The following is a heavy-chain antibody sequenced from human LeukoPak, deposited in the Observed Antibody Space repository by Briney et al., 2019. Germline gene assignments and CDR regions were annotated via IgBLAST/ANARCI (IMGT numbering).Heavy chain of an antibody. CDR3: ARVLPVMITFGGVTSADAFDI. CDR1: GGSISSGDYY. Sequence: SQTLSLTCTVSGGSISSGDYYWSWIRQPPGKGLKWIGYIYYSGSTYYNPSLKSRVTISVDTSKNQFSLKLSSVTAADTAVYYCARVLPVMITFGGVTSADAFDIWGQGTMVTVSS. V-gene: IGHV4-30-4*01. D-gene: IGHD3-16*01. CDR2: IYYSGST. J-gene: IGHJ3*02.